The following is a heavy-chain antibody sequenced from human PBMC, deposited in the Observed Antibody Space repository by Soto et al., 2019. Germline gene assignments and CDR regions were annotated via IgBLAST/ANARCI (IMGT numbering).Heavy chain of an antibody. J-gene: IGHJ4*02. D-gene: IGHD2-21*01. CDR2: INPNGGST. V-gene: IGHV1-46*01. CDR3: ARSLLQGDF. CDR1: GDIVIHYY. Sequence: QVQLVQSGAEVKKPGASVKVSCKASGDIVIHYYIHWVRQAPGQGLEWMAIINPNGGSTNYAQKFQGRVTVTSDTSTSTVSMELNSLGSDDTAVYFCARSLLQGDFWGQGTLVTVSS.